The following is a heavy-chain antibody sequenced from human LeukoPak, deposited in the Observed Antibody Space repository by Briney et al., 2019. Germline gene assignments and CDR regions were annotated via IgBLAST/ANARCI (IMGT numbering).Heavy chain of an antibody. CDR3: AKGGTYYYASGTLY. CDR2: INGSGGTT. CDR1: GFTFSSYA. Sequence: GGSLRLSCATSGFTFSSYAMSWVRQAPGKGLEWVSGINGSGGTTYYADSVKGRFTISRDNSKNTLYLQMSRLTAEDTAVYYCAKGGTYYYASGTLYWGQGTLVTVSS. V-gene: IGHV3-23*01. D-gene: IGHD3-10*01. J-gene: IGHJ4*02.